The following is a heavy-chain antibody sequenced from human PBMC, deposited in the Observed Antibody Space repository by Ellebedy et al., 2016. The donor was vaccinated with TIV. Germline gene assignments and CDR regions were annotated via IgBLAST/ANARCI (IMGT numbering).Heavy chain of an antibody. CDR3: ARVDYGSGSYYPPLYYYGMDV. CDR2: INHSGST. V-gene: IGHV4-4*02. J-gene: IGHJ6*02. Sequence: SETLSLTXAVSGGSISSSNWWSWIRQPPGKGLEWIGEINHSGSTNYNPSLKSRVTISVDTSKNQFSLKLSSVTAADTAVYYCARVDYGSGSYYPPLYYYGMDVWGQGTTVTVSS. D-gene: IGHD3-10*01. CDR1: GGSISSSNW.